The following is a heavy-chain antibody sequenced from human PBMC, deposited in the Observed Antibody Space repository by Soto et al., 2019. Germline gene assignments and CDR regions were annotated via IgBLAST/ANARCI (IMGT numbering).Heavy chain of an antibody. J-gene: IGHJ6*02. D-gene: IGHD3-3*01. V-gene: IGHV1-3*01. CDR1: GYTFTSYA. Sequence: ASVKVSCKASGYTFTSYAMHWVRQAPGQRLEWMGWINAGNGNTKYSQKFQGRVTITRDTSASTAYMELSSLRSEDTAVYYCARERSDFWSGYSSMDVWGQGTTVTAP. CDR2: INAGNGNT. CDR3: ARERSDFWSGYSSMDV.